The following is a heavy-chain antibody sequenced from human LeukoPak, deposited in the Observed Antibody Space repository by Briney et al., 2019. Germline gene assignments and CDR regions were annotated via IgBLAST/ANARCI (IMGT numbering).Heavy chain of an antibody. CDR1: GFNVSSNY. J-gene: IGHJ6*03. CDR3: AIGRTVDYYYMAG. V-gene: IGHV3-53*01. CDR2: IYSGGST. Sequence: PGGSLRLSCAATGFNVSSNYMSWVRQAPGKGLEWVSVIYSGGSTYYADSVKGRFTISRDNSKNTLYLQMNSLRAEDTAVYYCAIGRTVDYYYMAGWGRARTVTVSS. D-gene: IGHD1-1*01.